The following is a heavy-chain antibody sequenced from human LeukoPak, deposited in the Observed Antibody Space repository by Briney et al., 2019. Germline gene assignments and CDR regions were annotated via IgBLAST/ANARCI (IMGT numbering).Heavy chain of an antibody. CDR1: GGSISGGSYY. CDR2: IYTSGST. Sequence: SETLSLTCTVSGGSISGGSYYWSWIRQPAGKGLEWIGRIYTSGSTNYNPSLRSRVTISVNTSKNQFSLKLTSVTAADTAVYYCARGIVDMATSFGYWGQGTLVTVSS. V-gene: IGHV4-61*02. D-gene: IGHD1-26*01. J-gene: IGHJ4*02. CDR3: ARGIVDMATSFGY.